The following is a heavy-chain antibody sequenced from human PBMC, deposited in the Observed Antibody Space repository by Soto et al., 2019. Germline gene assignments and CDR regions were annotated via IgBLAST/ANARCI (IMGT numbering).Heavy chain of an antibody. D-gene: IGHD3-3*01. J-gene: IGHJ4*02. V-gene: IGHV3-74*01. Sequence: PGGSLRLSCAASGFTFSSYWMHWVRQAPGKGLVWVSRINSDGSSTSYADSVKGRFTISRDNAKNTLYLQMNSLRAEDTAVYYCARGIETYYDFWSGPSFEYLGQGALVTVSS. CDR1: GFTFSSYW. CDR2: INSDGSST. CDR3: ARGIETYYDFWSGPSFEY.